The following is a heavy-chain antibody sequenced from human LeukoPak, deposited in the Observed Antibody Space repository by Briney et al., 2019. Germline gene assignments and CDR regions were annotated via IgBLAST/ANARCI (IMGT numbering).Heavy chain of an antibody. CDR2: ISGSGGST. CDR3: AKDRPYSSSWYYFDY. J-gene: IGHJ4*02. Sequence: GGSLRLSCAASGFTFSSYAMSWVRQAPGKGLEWASAISGSGGSTYYADSVKGRFTISRDNSKNTLYLQMNSLRAEDTAVYYCAKDRPYSSSWYYFDYWGQGTLVTVSS. V-gene: IGHV3-23*01. D-gene: IGHD6-13*01. CDR1: GFTFSSYA.